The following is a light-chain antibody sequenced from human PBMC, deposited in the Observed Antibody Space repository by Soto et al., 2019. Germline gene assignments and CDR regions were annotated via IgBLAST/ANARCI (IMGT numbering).Light chain of an antibody. J-gene: IGKJ5*01. V-gene: IGKV3-20*01. CDR1: QSVGSSY. Sequence: EIVLTQSPGTLSLSPGERATLSCRASQSVGSSYLAWYQQKPGQAPRLLIYGASSRATGIPDRFSGSGSGTDFTLTISRLEPEDFAVYYWQQYGSSPMTFGQGTRLEIK. CDR2: GAS. CDR3: QQYGSSPMT.